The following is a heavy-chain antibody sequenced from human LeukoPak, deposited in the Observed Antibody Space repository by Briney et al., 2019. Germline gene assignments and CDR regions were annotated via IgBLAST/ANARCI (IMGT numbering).Heavy chain of an antibody. CDR2: IKQDGSER. V-gene: IGHV3-7*05. Sequence: GGSLKLSCAAPGFTFSSYWMNWVRQAPGKGLEWVANIKQDGSERYYVDSVKGRFTISRDNAKKLLSLQMNSLRGDDTAVYHCARGWQGMWLFDQWGQGTLVTVAS. CDR1: GFTFSSYW. J-gene: IGHJ4*02. CDR3: ARGWQGMWLFDQ. D-gene: IGHD3-22*01.